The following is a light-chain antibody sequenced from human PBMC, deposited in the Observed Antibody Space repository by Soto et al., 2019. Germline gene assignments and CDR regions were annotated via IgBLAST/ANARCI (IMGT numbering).Light chain of an antibody. V-gene: IGKV3-15*01. CDR1: QSVRSN. Sequence: EIVMTQSPATLSVSPGERATLSCRASQSVRSNLAWYQQKPDQAPRLLIYGESTRATGIPARFSGSGSGTEFTLPISSLQSEDFAVYYCQQYNIWPPYTFGQGTKLEIK. J-gene: IGKJ2*01. CDR3: QQYNIWPPYT. CDR2: GES.